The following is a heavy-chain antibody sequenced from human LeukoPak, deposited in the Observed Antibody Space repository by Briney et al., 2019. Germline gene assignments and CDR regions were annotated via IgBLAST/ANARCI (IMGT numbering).Heavy chain of an antibody. J-gene: IGHJ3*02. CDR2: INPNSGGT. V-gene: IGHV1-2*02. CDR3: ARGGYDFWSGLGAFDI. Sequence: ASVKVSCKASGYTFTGYYMHWVRQAPGQGLEWMGWINPNSGGTNYAQKFQGRVTMTRDTSISTAYMELSRLRSDDTAVYYCARGGYDFWSGLGAFDIWGQGTMVTVSS. D-gene: IGHD3-3*01. CDR1: GYTFTGYY.